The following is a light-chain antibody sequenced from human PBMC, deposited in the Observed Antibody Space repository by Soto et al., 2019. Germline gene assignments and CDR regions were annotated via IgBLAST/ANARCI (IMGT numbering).Light chain of an antibody. J-gene: IGKJ2*01. CDR2: GAS. CDR1: QSASSSY. Sequence: EIVLTQSPGTLSLSPGERATLSCRASQSASSSYLAWYQQKPGQAPRLLIYGASSRATGIPDRFSGSGSGTDFTLTISRLEPADFAVYYCQQYGSSQYTFGQGTKLEIK. CDR3: QQYGSSQYT. V-gene: IGKV3-20*01.